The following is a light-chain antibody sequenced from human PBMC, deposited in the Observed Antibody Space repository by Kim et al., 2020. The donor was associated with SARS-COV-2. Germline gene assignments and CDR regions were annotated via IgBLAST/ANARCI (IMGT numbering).Light chain of an antibody. CDR1: QSVDTY. Sequence: PVERATLSCRASQSVDTYLASYQQRPGQGPRLLSYDASDTATGIPDRFSGSGSGTDFTLTISSLESEDFAVYYCQQRSNWPPALTFGGGTKVDIK. CDR2: DAS. V-gene: IGKV3-11*01. CDR3: QQRSNWPPALT. J-gene: IGKJ4*01.